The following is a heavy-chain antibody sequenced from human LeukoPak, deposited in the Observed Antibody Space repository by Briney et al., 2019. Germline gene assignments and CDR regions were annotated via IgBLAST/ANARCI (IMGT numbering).Heavy chain of an antibody. CDR3: ARDRGYLSYYCGMDV. V-gene: IGHV4-30-4*01. Sequence: SETLSLTCTVSGGSISSYYWSWIRQPPGKGLEWIGYIYYSGSTYYNPSLKSRVTISVDTSKNQFSLKLSSVTAADTAVYYCARDRGYLSYYCGMDVWGQGTTVTVSS. D-gene: IGHD5-12*01. CDR1: GGSISSYY. J-gene: IGHJ6*02. CDR2: IYYSGST.